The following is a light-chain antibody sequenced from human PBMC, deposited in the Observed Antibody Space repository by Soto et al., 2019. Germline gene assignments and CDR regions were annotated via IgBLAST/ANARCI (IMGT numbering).Light chain of an antibody. CDR1: QSVSSS. CDR2: GAS. J-gene: IGKJ2*01. Sequence: EIVMTQSPATLSVSPGERATLSCRASQSVSSSVAWFQQKPGQGPRLLIYGASTRATGVPARFSGSGSGTEFTLTISSLQSEDFAVYYCQQYNDWPPHTFGQGTKLEIK. V-gene: IGKV3-15*01. CDR3: QQYNDWPPHT.